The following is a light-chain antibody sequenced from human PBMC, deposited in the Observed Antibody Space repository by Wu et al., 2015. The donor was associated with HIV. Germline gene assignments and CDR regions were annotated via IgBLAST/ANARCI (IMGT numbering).Light chain of an antibody. Sequence: DIQMTQSPSSLSASVGDRVTITYRASQTVTTYLNWYQQKLGKAPTLLIYAASSLQSGVPPRFSGSGSGTDFTLTISSLQPEDFATYYCQQSYTTPPTFGQGTKVEIK. CDR3: QQSYTTPPT. CDR1: QTVTTY. V-gene: IGKV1-39*01. CDR2: AAS. J-gene: IGKJ1*01.